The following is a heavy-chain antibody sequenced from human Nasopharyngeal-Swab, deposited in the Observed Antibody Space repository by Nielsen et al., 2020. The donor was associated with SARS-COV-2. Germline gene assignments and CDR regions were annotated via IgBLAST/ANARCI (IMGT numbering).Heavy chain of an antibody. CDR3: ATVRPRWELLA. CDR1: GYTFTGQY. D-gene: IGHD1-26*01. Sequence: ASGKVSCKASGYTFTGQYIQWVRQAPGQGLEWVGWISPKSGGTHYAQNFQGRVILTRDTSITTAYMELSSLRSDDTALYYCATVRPRWELLAWGQGTLVTVSS. V-gene: IGHV1-2*02. J-gene: IGHJ5*02. CDR2: ISPKSGGT.